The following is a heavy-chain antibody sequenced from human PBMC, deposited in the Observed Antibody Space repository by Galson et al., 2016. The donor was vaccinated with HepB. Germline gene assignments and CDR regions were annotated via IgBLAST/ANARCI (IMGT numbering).Heavy chain of an antibody. D-gene: IGHD3-16*02. V-gene: IGHV3-30-3*01. CDR2: ITYDGSNK. CDR3: ARTLYDYVWGSYRYPQDY. CDR1: GFTFSSHA. J-gene: IGHJ4*02. Sequence: SLRLSCAASGFTFSSHAMHWVRQAPGKGLEWVAVITYDGSNKYYADSVKGRFTISRDNSKNTLYLQMNSLRAEDTAVYCCARTLYDYVWGSYRYPQDYWGQGTLVTVSS.